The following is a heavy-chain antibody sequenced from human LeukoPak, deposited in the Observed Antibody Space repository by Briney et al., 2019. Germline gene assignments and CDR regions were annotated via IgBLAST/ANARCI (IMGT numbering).Heavy chain of an antibody. Sequence: KPSETLSLTCTVSGGSISSYYWSRIRQPPGKGLEWIGYIYYSGSTNYNPSLKGRVTISVDTSKNQFSLKLSSVTAADTAVYYCARNTDYYDSSGYYHSDAFDIWGQGTMVTVSS. CDR3: ARNTDYYDSSGYYHSDAFDI. CDR1: GGSISSYY. CDR2: IYYSGST. V-gene: IGHV4-59*01. D-gene: IGHD3-22*01. J-gene: IGHJ3*02.